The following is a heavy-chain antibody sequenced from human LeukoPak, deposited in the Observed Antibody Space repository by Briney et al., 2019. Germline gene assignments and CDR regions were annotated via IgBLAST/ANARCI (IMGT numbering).Heavy chain of an antibody. CDR3: ARESYFDSSGAFDY. Sequence: GGSLRLSCAASGFTFSSYSMNWVRQAPGKGLEWVSYISSSSSTIYYADSVKGRFTISRDNAKNSLYLQMNSLRAEDTAVYYCARESYFDSSGAFDYWGQGTLVTVSS. CDR1: GFTFSSYS. D-gene: IGHD3-22*01. J-gene: IGHJ4*02. CDR2: ISSSSSTI. V-gene: IGHV3-48*01.